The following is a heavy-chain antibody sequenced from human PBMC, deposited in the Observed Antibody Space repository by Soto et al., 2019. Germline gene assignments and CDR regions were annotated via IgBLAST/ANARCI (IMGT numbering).Heavy chain of an antibody. CDR2: IYYSGST. V-gene: IGHV4-59*01. CDR3: ARFSAVVVVAATQGGRWFDP. D-gene: IGHD2-15*01. J-gene: IGHJ5*02. CDR1: GGSISSYY. Sequence: SETLSLTCTVSGGSISSYYWSWIRQPPGKGLEWIGYIYYSGSTNYNPSLKSRVTISVDTSKNQFSLKLSSVTAADTAVYYCARFSAVVVVAATQGGRWFDPWGQGTLVTVSS.